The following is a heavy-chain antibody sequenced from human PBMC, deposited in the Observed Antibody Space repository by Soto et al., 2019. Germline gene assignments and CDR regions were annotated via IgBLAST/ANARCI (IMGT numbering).Heavy chain of an antibody. D-gene: IGHD3-10*02. J-gene: IGHJ4*02. CDR3: AIVTSFGEGGSSDY. Sequence: EVQLVESGGTLVQPGGSLRLSCEASELSFSTYSMNWVRQAPGKGLEWVSYISSRGSSIYYADSVKGRFTISRDNAKNSLYLQLNNLRVEDTAVYYCAIVTSFGEGGSSDYWGQGALVAVSS. V-gene: IGHV3-48*01. CDR1: ELSFSTYS. CDR2: ISSRGSSI.